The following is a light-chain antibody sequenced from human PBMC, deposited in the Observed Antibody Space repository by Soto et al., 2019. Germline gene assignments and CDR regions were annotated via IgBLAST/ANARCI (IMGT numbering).Light chain of an antibody. J-gene: IGKJ1*01. CDR1: QGISNY. V-gene: IGKV1-27*01. Sequence: DIQMTQSPSSLSASVGDRVTITCRASQGISNYLAWYQQKPGKVPKLLIYAASTLQSGVPCRFSGSGSATDFTLTINGLQPEDVATYYCQKYNSAPRTFGQGTKVDIK. CDR3: QKYNSAPRT. CDR2: AAS.